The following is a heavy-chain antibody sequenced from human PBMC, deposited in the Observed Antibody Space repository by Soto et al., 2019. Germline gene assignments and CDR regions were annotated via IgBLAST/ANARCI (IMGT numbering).Heavy chain of an antibody. CDR1: GFTFSSYS. D-gene: IGHD3-10*01. V-gene: IGHV3-21*01. CDR2: ISSSSSYI. CDR3: ARALWFGEYYYFDY. J-gene: IGHJ4*02. Sequence: EVQLVESGGGLVKPGGSLRLSCAASGFTFSSYSMNWFRQAPGKGLEWVSSISSSSSYIYYADSVKGRFTISRDNAKNSLYLQRNSLRAEDTAVYYCARALWFGEYYYFDYWVQGTLVTVSS.